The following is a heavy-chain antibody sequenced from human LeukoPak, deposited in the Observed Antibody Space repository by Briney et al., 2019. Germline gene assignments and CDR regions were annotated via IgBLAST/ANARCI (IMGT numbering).Heavy chain of an antibody. CDR2: IGGSGDDT. J-gene: IGHJ4*02. CDR1: GFTFSSFA. CDR3: AKASYGGNSVVGPCDY. V-gene: IGHV3-23*01. D-gene: IGHD4-23*01. Sequence: GGSLRLSCAASGFTFSSFAMSWVRQAPGKGLEWVSSIGGSGDDTYYAGSVKGRFTISRDNAENTVFQQMNSLRAEDTALYYCAKASYGGNSVVGPCDYWGQGTLVTVSS.